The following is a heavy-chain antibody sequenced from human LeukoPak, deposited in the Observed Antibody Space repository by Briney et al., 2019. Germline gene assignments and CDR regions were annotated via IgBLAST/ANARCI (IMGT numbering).Heavy chain of an antibody. V-gene: IGHV1-46*01. Sequence: ASVKVSCKASGYTFISYYMHWVRQAPGQGLEWMGIIKSSGGGTSYPQKFQGRVTLTRDTSTSTVYMELSSLRSGDTAVYYCAREGIAAGLRAFDIWGQGTMVTVSS. CDR2: IKSSGGGT. J-gene: IGHJ3*02. CDR3: AREGIAAGLRAFDI. CDR1: GYTFISYY. D-gene: IGHD6-13*01.